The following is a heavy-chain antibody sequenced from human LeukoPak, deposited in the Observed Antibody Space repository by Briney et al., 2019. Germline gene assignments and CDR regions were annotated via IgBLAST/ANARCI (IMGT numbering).Heavy chain of an antibody. V-gene: IGHV4-59*01. D-gene: IGHD6-6*01. CDR2: IYYSGST. CDR1: GGSISSYY. J-gene: IGHJ3*02. CDR3: ARGSIAARNDAFDI. Sequence: SETLSLTCTVSGGSISSYYWGWIRQPPGKGLEWIGYIYYSGSTNYNPSLKSRVTISVDTSKNQFSLKLSSVTAADTAVFYCARGSIAARNDAFDIWGQGTVVTVSS.